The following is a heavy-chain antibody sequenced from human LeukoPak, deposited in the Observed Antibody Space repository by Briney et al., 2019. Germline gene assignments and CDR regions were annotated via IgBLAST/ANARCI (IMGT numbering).Heavy chain of an antibody. Sequence: SETLSLTCTVSGGSISSGGYYWSWIRQHPGKGLEWIGYIYYSGSTYYNPSLKSRVTISVDTSKNQFSLKLSSVTAADTAVYYCARDYPLFPHDYGEYGHSGYYYYGMDVWGQGTTVTVSS. CDR2: IYYSGST. D-gene: IGHD4-17*01. V-gene: IGHV4-31*03. CDR3: ARDYPLFPHDYGEYGHSGYYYYGMDV. J-gene: IGHJ6*02. CDR1: GGSISSGGYY.